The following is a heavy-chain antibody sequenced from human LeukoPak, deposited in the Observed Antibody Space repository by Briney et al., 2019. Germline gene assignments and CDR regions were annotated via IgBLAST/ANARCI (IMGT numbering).Heavy chain of an antibody. CDR3: ARVDFPWYFDL. Sequence: PSETLSLTCTVSGGSISSYYWSWIRQPAGEGLEWIGRINTSGSTNYNPSLKSRVTMSVDTSKNQFSLKLGSVTAADTAVYYCARVDFPWYFDLWGRGTLVTVSS. CDR2: INTSGST. V-gene: IGHV4-4*07. CDR1: GGSISSYY. J-gene: IGHJ2*01. D-gene: IGHD2/OR15-2a*01.